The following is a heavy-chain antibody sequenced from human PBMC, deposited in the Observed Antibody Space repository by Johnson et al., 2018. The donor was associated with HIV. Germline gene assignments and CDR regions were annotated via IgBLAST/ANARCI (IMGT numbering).Heavy chain of an antibody. V-gene: IGHV3-30*04. CDR3: TKVWGFYYGQYHDAFDI. CDR1: GFTVSSYA. J-gene: IGHJ3*02. D-gene: IGHD3-10*01. Sequence: QVQLVESGGDLIQPGGSLRLSCAASGFTVSSYAMHWVRQAPGKGLEWVAVISYDGSNKYYADSVKGRFTISRDNSKNTLYLQMNSLRPEDMAVYYCTKVWGFYYGQYHDAFDIWGQGTMVTVSS. CDR2: ISYDGSNK.